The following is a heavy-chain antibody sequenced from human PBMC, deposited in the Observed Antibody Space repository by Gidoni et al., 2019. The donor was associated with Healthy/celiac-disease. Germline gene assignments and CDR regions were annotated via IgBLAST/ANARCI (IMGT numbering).Heavy chain of an antibody. CDR3: AKEQTPTITIFGVPHGFFDL. CDR1: GFNFSSYA. Sequence: EVQLLESGGGLVQPGGYLRLSCAASGFNFSSYAMSWVRQAPGKGLEWVSAISGSGGSTYYADSVKGRFTSSRDNSKNTLYLQMNSLRAEDTAVYYGAKEQTPTITIFGVPHGFFDLWGRGTLVTVSS. J-gene: IGHJ2*01. V-gene: IGHV3-23*01. D-gene: IGHD3-3*01. CDR2: ISGSGGST.